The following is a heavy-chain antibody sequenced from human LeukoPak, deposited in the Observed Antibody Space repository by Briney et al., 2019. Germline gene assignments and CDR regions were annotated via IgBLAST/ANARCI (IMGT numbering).Heavy chain of an antibody. CDR3: ARIGRIAARRGNWFDP. V-gene: IGHV1-2*02. J-gene: IGHJ5*02. D-gene: IGHD6-6*01. CDR1: GYTFTGYY. CDR2: INPNSGGT. Sequence: ASVKVSCKASGYTFTGYYMHWVRQAPGQGLEWMGWINPNSGGTNYAQKFQGRVTMTRDTSISTAYMELSRLRSDDTAVYYCARIGRIAARRGNWFDPWAREPWSPSPQ.